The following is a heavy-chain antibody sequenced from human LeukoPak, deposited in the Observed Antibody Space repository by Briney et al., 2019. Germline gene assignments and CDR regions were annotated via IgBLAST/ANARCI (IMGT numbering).Heavy chain of an antibody. CDR1: GFAFSSYW. Sequence: GGSLRLSCAASGFAFSSYWMSWVRQAAGKGLEWVVNIKQDGSEKYYVDSVKGRFTISRDNAKNSLYLQMNSLRAEDTAVYYCARVSAYFDYWGQGTLVTVSS. CDR2: IKQDGSEK. V-gene: IGHV3-7*04. J-gene: IGHJ4*02. D-gene: IGHD2-2*01. CDR3: ARVSAYFDY.